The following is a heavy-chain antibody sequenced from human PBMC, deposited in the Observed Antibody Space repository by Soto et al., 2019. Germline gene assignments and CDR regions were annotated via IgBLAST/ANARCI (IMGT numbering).Heavy chain of an antibody. J-gene: IGHJ6*02. V-gene: IGHV3-30-3*01. CDR2: ISYDGSNK. CDR1: GFTFSSYA. Sequence: QVQLVESGGGVVQPGRSLRLSCAASGFTFSSYAMHWVRQAPGKGLEWVAVISYDGSNKYYADSVQGRFTISRDNSKNTLYLQMNSLRAEDTAVYYCERGGVVVVADGPKSYYYYGMDVCGQGTTVTVSS. CDR3: ERGGVVVVADGPKSYYYYGMDV. D-gene: IGHD2-15*01.